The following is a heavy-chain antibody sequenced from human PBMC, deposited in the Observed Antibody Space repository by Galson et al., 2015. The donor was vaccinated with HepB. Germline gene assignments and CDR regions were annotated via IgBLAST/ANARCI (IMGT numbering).Heavy chain of an antibody. CDR1: GFTFSNYA. Sequence: SLRLSCAASGFTFSNYAMSWVRQAPGKGLEWVSVISARDGRTYYADSVKGRFTISRDNSKKVLYLQMNSLRAEDTAVYYCAKDKDNWNFGFDYWGQGTLVTVSS. CDR3: AKDKDNWNFGFDY. J-gene: IGHJ4*02. D-gene: IGHD1-7*01. V-gene: IGHV3-23*01. CDR2: ISARDGRT.